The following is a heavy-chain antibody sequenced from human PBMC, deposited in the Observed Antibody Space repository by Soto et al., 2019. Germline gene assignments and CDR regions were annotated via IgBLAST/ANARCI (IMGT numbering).Heavy chain of an antibody. CDR2: IKQDGSEK. D-gene: IGHD6-13*01. CDR3: ARDTGIEGEGKTDYYYYYGMDV. CDR1: GFTFSSYW. J-gene: IGHJ6*01. Sequence: GGSLRLSCAASGFTFSSYWMSWVRQAPGKGLEWVANIKQDGSEKYYVDSVKGRFTISRDNAKNSLYLQMNSLRAEDTAVYYCARDTGIEGEGKTDYYYYYGMDVWGQGTT. V-gene: IGHV3-7*03.